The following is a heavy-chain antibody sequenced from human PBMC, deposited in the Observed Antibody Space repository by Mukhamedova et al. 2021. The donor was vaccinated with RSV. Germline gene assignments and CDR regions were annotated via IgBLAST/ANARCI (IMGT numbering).Heavy chain of an antibody. CDR3: ALFLEWSVTLDP. D-gene: IGHD3-3*01. V-gene: IGHV1-18*01. CDR2: ISAYNGNT. Sequence: GISWVRQAPGQWLEWMGWISAYNGNTNYAQKLQGRVTMTTDTSTSTAYMELRSLRSDDTAVYYCALFLEWSVTLDPWGQGTLVTV. J-gene: IGHJ5*02. CDR1: G.